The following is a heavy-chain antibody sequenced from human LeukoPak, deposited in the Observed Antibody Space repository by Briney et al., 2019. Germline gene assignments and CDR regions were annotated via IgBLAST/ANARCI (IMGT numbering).Heavy chain of an antibody. V-gene: IGHV3-66*01. CDR2: IYSGGST. Sequence: PGGSLRLSCAASGFTFSSYGMHWVRQAPGKGLEWVSVIYSGGSTYYADSVKGRFTISRDNSRNTLYLQMNSLRAEDTAVYYCARSTPLSSWYGYYFDYWGQGTLVTVSS. CDR3: ARSTPLSSWYGYYFDY. D-gene: IGHD6-13*01. CDR1: GFTFSSYG. J-gene: IGHJ4*02.